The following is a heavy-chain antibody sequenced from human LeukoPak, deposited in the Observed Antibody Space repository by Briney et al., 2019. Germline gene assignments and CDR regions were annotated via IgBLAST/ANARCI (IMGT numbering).Heavy chain of an antibody. CDR1: GFTVSSNY. CDR3: ARIDYGSGSYYDY. V-gene: IGHV3-53*01. Sequence: GGSLRLSCAASGFTVSSNYMSWVRQAPGKGLEWVSVIYRGGSTYYADSVKSRFTISRDNSKNTLYLQMNSLRAEDTAVYYCARIDYGSGSYYDYWGQGTLVTVSS. D-gene: IGHD3-10*01. J-gene: IGHJ4*02. CDR2: IYRGGST.